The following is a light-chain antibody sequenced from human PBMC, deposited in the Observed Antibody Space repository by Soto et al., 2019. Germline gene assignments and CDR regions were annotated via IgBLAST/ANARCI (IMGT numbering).Light chain of an antibody. V-gene: IGKV1-5*01. CDR3: QQYNSYYT. Sequence: DIQMTQSPSSLSASVGDRVTITCRASQSISSWLAWYQQKPGKAPNLLIYDASSLESGVPSRLSGSGSGTEFTLTISSLQPDDFATYYGQQYNSYYTFGQGTKLEI. CDR1: QSISSW. J-gene: IGKJ2*01. CDR2: DAS.